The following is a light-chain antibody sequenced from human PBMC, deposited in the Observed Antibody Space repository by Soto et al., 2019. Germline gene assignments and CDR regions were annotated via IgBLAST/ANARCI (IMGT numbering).Light chain of an antibody. CDR1: QTISGF. CDR2: EAS. CDR3: QHYISFPWT. J-gene: IGKJ1*01. V-gene: IGKV1-5*01. Sequence: DIQMTQSPSTLSASVGDRVTITCRASQTISGFLAWYQHKPGEAPKLLIAEASRLESGVPSRFSGRGSGTEFTLTISRLQPEDVATYYCQHYISFPWTFGQGTKVDIK.